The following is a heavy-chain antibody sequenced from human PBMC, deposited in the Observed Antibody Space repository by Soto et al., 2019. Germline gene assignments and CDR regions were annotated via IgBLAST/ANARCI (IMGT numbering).Heavy chain of an antibody. Sequence: ASVKVSCKVSGYTLTELSMHWVRQAPGKGLEWMGGFDPEDGETIYAQKFQGRVTMTEDTSTDTAYMELGSLRSEDTAVYYCATLYYYGSGSYYTPRYYSYMDVWGKGTTVTVSS. D-gene: IGHD3-10*01. V-gene: IGHV1-24*01. J-gene: IGHJ6*03. CDR1: GYTLTELS. CDR2: FDPEDGET. CDR3: ATLYYYGSGSYYTPRYYSYMDV.